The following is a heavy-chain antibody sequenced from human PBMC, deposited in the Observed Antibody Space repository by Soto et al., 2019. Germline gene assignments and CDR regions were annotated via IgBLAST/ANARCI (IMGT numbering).Heavy chain of an antibody. CDR1: GGSISSGGYY. CDR3: ARGDPLLWFGEKVYYGMAV. D-gene: IGHD3-10*01. Sequence: SETLSLTCTVSGGSISSGGYYWSWIRQHPGKGLEWIGYIYYSGSTYYNPSLKSRVTISVDTSKNQFSLKLSSVTAADTAVYYCARGDPLLWFGEKVYYGMAVWGQGTTVTVSS. J-gene: IGHJ6*02. CDR2: IYYSGST. V-gene: IGHV4-31*03.